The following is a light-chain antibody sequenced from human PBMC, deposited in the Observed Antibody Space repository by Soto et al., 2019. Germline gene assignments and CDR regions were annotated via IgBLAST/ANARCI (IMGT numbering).Light chain of an antibody. CDR1: QSINSY. CDR2: AAS. Sequence: DIQMTQSPSSLSASVGDRVTITCRASQSINSYLNWYQQKPGTAPKLLIYAASSLQSGVPSRFSGSGSGTDFTLTISSLQPEDFATYYCQQSYTTPYTFGQGTKLEIK. CDR3: QQSYTTPYT. V-gene: IGKV1-39*01. J-gene: IGKJ2*01.